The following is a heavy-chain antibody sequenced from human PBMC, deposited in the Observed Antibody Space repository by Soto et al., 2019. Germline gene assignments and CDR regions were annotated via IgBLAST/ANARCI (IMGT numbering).Heavy chain of an antibody. D-gene: IGHD2-15*01. V-gene: IGHV3-74*01. J-gene: IGHJ2*01. CDR3: ARVDPYWFCDL. CDR2: INSDGSNT. Sequence: EVQLMESGGGLVQPGGSLRLSCAASGFNFSRYWMHWVRQAPGKGLVWVSRINSDGSNTSYADSVKGRFTISRDNAKKTLYLQMNSLRAEDTAVYYCARVDPYWFCDLWGRVTLVTVSS. CDR1: GFNFSRYW.